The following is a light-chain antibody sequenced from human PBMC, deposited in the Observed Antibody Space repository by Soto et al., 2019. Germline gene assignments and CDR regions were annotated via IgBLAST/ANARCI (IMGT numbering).Light chain of an antibody. J-gene: IGKJ4*01. CDR3: QQYCRPSQA. CDR1: QRVLQTSNSKNS. CDR2: WAS. V-gene: IGKV4-1*01. Sequence: QRGGGTVNSKSSQRVLQTSNSKNSLAWYQQKPGQPPKLLIYWASSRESGVPDRFSGIGSGKDFTLTISSLQAGDVSVYFSQQYCRPSQAFSGGTKVDIK.